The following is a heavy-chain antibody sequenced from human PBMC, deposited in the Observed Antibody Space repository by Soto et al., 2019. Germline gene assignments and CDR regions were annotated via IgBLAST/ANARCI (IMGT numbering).Heavy chain of an antibody. CDR3: AKDREGLVVVLAATLFDY. Sequence: ESGGGVVQPGRSLRLSCAASGFTFSSYGMHWVRQAPGKGLEWVAVISYDGSNKYYADSVKGRFTISRDNSKNTLYLQMNSLRAEDTAVYYCAKDREGLVVVLAATLFDYWVQGTMVTFSS. CDR1: GFTFSSYG. J-gene: IGHJ4*02. CDR2: ISYDGSNK. D-gene: IGHD2-15*01. V-gene: IGHV3-30*18.